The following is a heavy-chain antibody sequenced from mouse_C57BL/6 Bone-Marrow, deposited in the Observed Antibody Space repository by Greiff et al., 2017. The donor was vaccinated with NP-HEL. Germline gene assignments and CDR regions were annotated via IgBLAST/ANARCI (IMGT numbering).Heavy chain of an antibody. CDR1: GYTFTGYW. D-gene: IGHD2-2*01. CDR3: ARGATMVTTGGV. CDR2: ILPGSCST. J-gene: IGHJ1*03. Sequence: QVQLQQSGAELMKPGASVKLSCKATGYTFTGYWIEWVKQRPGHGLEWIGEILPGSCSTNYNEKFKGKATFTADTSSNTAYMQLSSLTTEDSAIYYCARGATMVTTGGVWGTGTTVTVSS. V-gene: IGHV1-9*01.